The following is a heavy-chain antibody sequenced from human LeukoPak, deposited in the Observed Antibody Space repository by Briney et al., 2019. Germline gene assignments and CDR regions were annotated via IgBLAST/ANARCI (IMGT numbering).Heavy chain of an antibody. Sequence: GGSLRLSCAASGFTVSGNFMSWVRRAPGEGPEWISVLYSGGTTYYANSVKGRFTISRDNSKNTLYLQMNGLRAEDTAVYYCSRGLLRAFDLWGQGTMVTVSS. J-gene: IGHJ3*01. CDR2: LYSGGTT. CDR3: SRGLLRAFDL. CDR1: GFTVSGNF. V-gene: IGHV3-66*01.